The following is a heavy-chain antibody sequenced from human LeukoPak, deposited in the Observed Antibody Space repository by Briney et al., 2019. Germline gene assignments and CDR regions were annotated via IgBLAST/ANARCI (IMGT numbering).Heavy chain of an antibody. V-gene: IGHV4-59*01. J-gene: IGHJ4*02. CDR1: GGSISSYY. CDR2: IYYSGST. Sequence: SETLSLTCTVSGGSISSYYWSWSRQPPGKGLEWIGYIYYSGSTNYNPSLKSRVTISVDTSKNQFSLKLSSVTAADTAVYYCARLTTYGFDYWGQGTLVTVSS. D-gene: IGHD4-17*01. CDR3: ARLTTYGFDY.